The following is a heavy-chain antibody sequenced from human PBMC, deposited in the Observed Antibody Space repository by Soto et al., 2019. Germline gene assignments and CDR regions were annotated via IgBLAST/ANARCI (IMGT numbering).Heavy chain of an antibody. CDR2: IKSKTDGGTT. V-gene: IGHV3-15*01. D-gene: IGHD3-22*01. CDR3: TPHYYDSSPPSGY. CDR1: GFTVSSYA. J-gene: IGHJ4*02. Sequence: GGSLRISCAASGFTVSSYAMSWVRQAPGKGLEWVGRIKSKTDGGTTDYAAPVKGRFTISRDDSKNTLYLQMNSLKTEDAAVYYCTPHYYDSSPPSGYWGQGTLVTVSS.